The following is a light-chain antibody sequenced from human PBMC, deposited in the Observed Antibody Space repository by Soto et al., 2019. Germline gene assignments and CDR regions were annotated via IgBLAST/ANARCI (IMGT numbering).Light chain of an antibody. J-gene: IGLJ3*02. CDR1: SSDVGGYNF. CDR3: SSYTSSNTLV. Sequence: QSALTQPASVSGSPGQSITISCTGTSSDVGGYNFVSWYQQHPGKAPKLMIYEVGNRPSGVSQRFSGSKSGNTASLTIFGLQAEDEADYYCSSYTSSNTLVFGGGTKLTVL. V-gene: IGLV2-14*01. CDR2: EVG.